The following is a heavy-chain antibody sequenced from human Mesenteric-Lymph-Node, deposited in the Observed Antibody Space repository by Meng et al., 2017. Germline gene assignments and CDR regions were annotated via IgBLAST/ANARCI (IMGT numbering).Heavy chain of an antibody. CDR2: ISATGTTV. Sequence: GESLKISCAASGFSFSGGYELNWVRQTPGRGLEWIAYISATGTTVYYADSVKGRFTISRDDAKNTLYLQMSSLRAEDTAIYYCTRDKYCSTTTCQHYRFFYGMDVWGQGTTVTVSS. CDR3: TRDKYCSTTTCQHYRFFYGMDV. J-gene: IGHJ6*02. D-gene: IGHD2-2*01. CDR1: GFSFSGGYE. V-gene: IGHV3-48*03.